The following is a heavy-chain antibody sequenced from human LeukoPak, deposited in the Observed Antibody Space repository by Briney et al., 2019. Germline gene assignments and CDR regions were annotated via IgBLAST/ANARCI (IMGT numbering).Heavy chain of an antibody. V-gene: IGHV1-69*06. CDR3: ARNLDYYDSSGYYVNAFDI. D-gene: IGHD3-22*01. Sequence: ASVKVSCKASGGTFSSYAISWVRQAPGQGLEWMGGIIPIFGTANYAQKFQGRVTITADKSTSTAYMELSSLRSEDTAVYYCARNLDYYDSSGYYVNAFDIWGQGTMVTVSS. CDR2: IIPIFGTA. J-gene: IGHJ3*02. CDR1: GGTFSSYA.